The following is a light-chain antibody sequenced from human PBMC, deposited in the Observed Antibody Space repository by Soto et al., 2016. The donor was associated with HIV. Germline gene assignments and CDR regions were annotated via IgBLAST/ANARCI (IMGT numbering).Light chain of an antibody. V-gene: IGKV1-8*01. J-gene: IGKJ3*01. CDR2: SAS. Sequence: AIRMTQSPSSFSASTGDRVTITCRASQGISSYLAWYQQKPGKAPNLLIYSASTLQSGVPSRFSGSGSGTDFTLTISCLQSEDFATYYCQQYYDSPTFGPGTKVNLK. CDR1: QGISSY. CDR3: QQYYDSPT.